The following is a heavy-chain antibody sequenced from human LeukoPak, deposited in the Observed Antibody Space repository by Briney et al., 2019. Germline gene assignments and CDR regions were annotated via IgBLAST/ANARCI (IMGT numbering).Heavy chain of an antibody. CDR2: INPNSGGT. CDR3: ARAIVVVPAASGYNWFDP. V-gene: IGHV1-2*02. CDR1: GYTFTGYY. Sequence: ASVKVSCKASGYTFTGYYMHWVRQAPGQGLEWMGWINPNSGGTNYAQKFQGRVTMTRDTSISTAYMELSRLRSDDTAVNYCARAIVVVPAASGYNWFDPWGQGTLVTVSS. D-gene: IGHD2-2*01. J-gene: IGHJ5*02.